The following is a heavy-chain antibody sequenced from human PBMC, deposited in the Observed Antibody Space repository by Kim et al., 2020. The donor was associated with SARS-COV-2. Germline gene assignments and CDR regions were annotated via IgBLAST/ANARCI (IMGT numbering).Heavy chain of an antibody. D-gene: IGHD1-7*01. J-gene: IGHJ6*03. CDR3: ATGDRYNGNYGPYYMDV. V-gene: IGHV3-53*04. Sequence: VKGRCTISRHKSKNTLYLEMNSLRAEDTAVYYCATGDRYNGNYGPYYMDVWGKGTTVTVSS.